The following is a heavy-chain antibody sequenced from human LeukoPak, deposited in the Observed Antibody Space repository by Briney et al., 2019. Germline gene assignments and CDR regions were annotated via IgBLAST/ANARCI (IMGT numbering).Heavy chain of an antibody. CDR2: IDPDGSGK. Sequence: GGSLRLSCAVSGFTFNTFYMTWVRQPPGKGLEWVANIDPDGSGKNYVDSVKGRFTISRDIAKNSLFLHMNSLRTEDTAIYYCARGVSGTPGLADYWGQGTLATVSS. D-gene: IGHD1-7*01. CDR3: ARGVSGTPGLADY. V-gene: IGHV3-7*01. CDR1: GFTFNTFY. J-gene: IGHJ4*02.